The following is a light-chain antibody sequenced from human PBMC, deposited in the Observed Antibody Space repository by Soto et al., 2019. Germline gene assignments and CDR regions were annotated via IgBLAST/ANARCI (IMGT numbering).Light chain of an antibody. J-gene: IGKJ2*03. CDR1: QSVSSEY. CDR2: ATS. V-gene: IGKV3-20*01. Sequence: EIVMTQSPGTLSLSPGERATLSCRASQSVSSEYLAWYQKKPGQAPRLLIYATSISATGIPDRFSGSGCGTDFTLTIISMQHEDDAVDYCQQYCNSMSPRYSFGQGTKLEIK. CDR3: QQYCNSMSPRYS.